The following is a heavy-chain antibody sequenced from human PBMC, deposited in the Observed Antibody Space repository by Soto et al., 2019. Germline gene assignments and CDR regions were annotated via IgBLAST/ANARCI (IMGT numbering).Heavy chain of an antibody. D-gene: IGHD2-2*01. Sequence: GGSLRLSCAASGFTFSSYGMHWVRQAPGKGLEWVAVISYDGSNKYYADSVKGRFTISRDNSKNTLYLQMNSLRAEDTAVYYCAKTIGSRGTDPPRDLLYICARGTMVP. CDR2: ISYDGSNK. CDR1: GFTFSSYG. CDR3: AKTIGSRGTDPPRDLLYI. V-gene: IGHV3-30*18. J-gene: IGHJ3*02.